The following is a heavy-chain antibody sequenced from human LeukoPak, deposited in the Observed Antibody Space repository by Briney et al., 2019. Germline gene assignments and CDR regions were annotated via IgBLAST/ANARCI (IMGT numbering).Heavy chain of an antibody. CDR2: IYHSGTT. CDR1: GYSISSGYF. D-gene: IGHD2-21*02. Sequence: SETLSLTCSVSGYSISSGYFWGWIRQPPGKGLEWIGSIYHSGTTYYNPSLRSRVTISVDTSKNQFSLKLSSVTAADTAVYFCARVLVVVTATENFDFWGQGVLVTVSS. J-gene: IGHJ4*02. V-gene: IGHV4-38-2*02. CDR3: ARVLVVVTATENFDF.